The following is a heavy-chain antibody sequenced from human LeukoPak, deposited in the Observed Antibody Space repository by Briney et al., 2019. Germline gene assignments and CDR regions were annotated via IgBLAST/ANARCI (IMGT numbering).Heavy chain of an antibody. V-gene: IGHV3-74*01. Sequence: GGSLRLSCAASGFTFSSYWMHWVRQAPGKGLVWVSRINSDGSSTSYADSVKDRFTISRDNAKNTLYLQMNSLRAEDTAVYYCARTPAGWYIDYWGQGTLVTVSS. J-gene: IGHJ4*02. D-gene: IGHD6-19*01. CDR1: GFTFSSYW. CDR2: INSDGSST. CDR3: ARTPAGWYIDY.